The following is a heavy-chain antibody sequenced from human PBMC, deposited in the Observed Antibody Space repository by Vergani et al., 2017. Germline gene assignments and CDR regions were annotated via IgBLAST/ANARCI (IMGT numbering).Heavy chain of an antibody. Sequence: QVQLQESGPGLVKPSETLSLTCTVSGGSISSYYWSWIRQPPGKGLEWIGYIYYSGSTNYNPSLKSRVTISVDTSKNQFSLKLSSVTAADTAVYYCARALKSYGDYTFDDWGQGTLVTVSS. D-gene: IGHD4-17*01. CDR3: ARALKSYGDYTFDD. J-gene: IGHJ4*02. CDR1: GGSISSYY. V-gene: IGHV4-59*01. CDR2: IYYSGST.